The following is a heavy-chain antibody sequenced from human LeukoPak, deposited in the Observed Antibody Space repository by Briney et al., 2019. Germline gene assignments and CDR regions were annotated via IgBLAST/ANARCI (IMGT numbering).Heavy chain of an antibody. CDR2: INSDGSST. CDR1: GFTFSSYW. D-gene: IGHD1-26*01. V-gene: IGHV3-74*01. J-gene: IGHJ4*02. Sequence: GGSLRPSCAASGFTFSSYWMHWVRQAPGKGLVWVSRINSDGSSTSYADSVKGRFTISRDNAKNTLYLQMNSLRAEDTAVYYCARGPVGATPFDYWGQGTLVTVSS. CDR3: ARGPVGATPFDY.